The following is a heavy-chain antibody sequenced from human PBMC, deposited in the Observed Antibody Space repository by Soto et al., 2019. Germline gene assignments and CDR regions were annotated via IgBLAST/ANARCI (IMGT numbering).Heavy chain of an antibody. CDR2: INPNSGGT. CDR3: AREDIRYYGMDV. D-gene: IGHD2-15*01. Sequence: SVKVSCKASGYTFTGYYMHWVRQAPGQGLEWMGWINPNSGGTNYAQNFQGWVTMTRDTSISTAYMELSRLRSDDTAVYYCAREDIRYYGMDVWGQGTTVTVSS. V-gene: IGHV1-2*04. CDR1: GYTFTGYY. J-gene: IGHJ6*02.